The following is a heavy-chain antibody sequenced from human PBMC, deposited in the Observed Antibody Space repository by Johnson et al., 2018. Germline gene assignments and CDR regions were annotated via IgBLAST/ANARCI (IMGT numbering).Heavy chain of an antibody. J-gene: IGHJ3*02. Sequence: EQLQEAGGGLVKPGQSLRLSCTASGFRFGDYAMSWFRQAPGKGLEGLGSIRSKASGGTKEHAASVKGRFIIPRDDSKNIAYLKMNSLICDDTAVYYCTRDMWGVRAFDIWGQGTDVTVSS. V-gene: IGHV3-49*05. D-gene: IGHD3-10*02. CDR2: IRSKASGGTK. CDR3: TRDMWGVRAFDI. CDR1: GFRFGDYA.